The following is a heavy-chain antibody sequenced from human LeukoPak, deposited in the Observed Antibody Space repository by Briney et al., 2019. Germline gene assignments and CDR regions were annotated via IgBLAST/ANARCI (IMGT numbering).Heavy chain of an antibody. J-gene: IGHJ4*02. CDR1: GYTFTSYD. CDR3: ARLASSSWYFKSHSDY. V-gene: IGHV1-8*01. D-gene: IGHD6-13*01. Sequence: SVKVSCKASGYTFTSYDINWVRQATGHGREWMGWRNPNSGNTGYAQKFQGRVTMTRNTSISTAYMELSSLRSEDTAVYYCARLASSSWYFKSHSDYWGQGTLVTVSS. CDR2: RNPNSGNT.